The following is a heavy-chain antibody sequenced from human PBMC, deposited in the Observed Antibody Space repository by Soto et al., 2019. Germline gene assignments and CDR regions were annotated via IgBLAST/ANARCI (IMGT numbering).Heavy chain of an antibody. J-gene: IGHJ3*02. CDR3: AGSISPRGYSGYDSAFDI. CDR1: GYTFTSYG. CDR2: ISAYNGNT. D-gene: IGHD5-12*01. Sequence: QVQLVQSGAEVKKPGASVKVSCKASGYTFTSYGISWVRQAPGQGLEWMGWISAYNGNTNYAQKLQGRVTMTTDTSTSTAYMELRSLRSDDTAVYYCAGSISPRGYSGYDSAFDIWGQETMVTVSS. V-gene: IGHV1-18*01.